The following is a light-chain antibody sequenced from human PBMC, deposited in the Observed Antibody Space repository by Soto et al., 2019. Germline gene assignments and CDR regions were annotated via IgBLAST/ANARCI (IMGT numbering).Light chain of an antibody. J-gene: IGKJ3*01. CDR2: DAS. CDR1: QDISNY. CDR3: QQYDNLPPGIT. Sequence: DIQMTQSPSSLSASVGDRVTITCQASQDISNYLNWYQQKPGKAPKLLMYDASNLEKGVPSRFSGSGYGTDFNFTISSLQPEDIATYYCQQYDNLPPGITFGPGTKVDIK. V-gene: IGKV1-33*01.